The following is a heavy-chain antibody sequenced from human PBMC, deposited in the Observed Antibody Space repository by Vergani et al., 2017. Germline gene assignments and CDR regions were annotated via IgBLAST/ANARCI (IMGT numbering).Heavy chain of an antibody. V-gene: IGHV3-7*03. CDR2: INDNGKTK. J-gene: IGHJ4*02. D-gene: IGHD4/OR15-4a*01. CDR1: GFTFNKYW. Sequence: EVQLVESWGGLVQPGGSLRLSCAASGFTFNKYWMTWVRPAPGKRLETVANINDNGKTKKYVESVKGRFTISRDNANRSLYLQMNSLRAEDTGIYYCARDPEYGADDYWGQGTRVTVSS. CDR3: ARDPEYGADDY.